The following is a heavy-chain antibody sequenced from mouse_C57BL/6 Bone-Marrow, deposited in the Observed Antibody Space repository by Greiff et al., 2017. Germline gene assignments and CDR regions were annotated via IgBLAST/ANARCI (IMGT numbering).Heavy chain of an antibody. CDR2: IYPRSGNT. D-gene: IGHD2-3*01. Sequence: VQLQQSGAELARPGASVKLSCKASGYTFTSSGISWVKQRTGQGLEWIGEIYPRSGNTYYNEKFKGKATLTADKSSSTAYMELRSLTSEDSAVYFCARWVGYCPFAYWGQGTLVTVSA. CDR1: GYTFTSSG. V-gene: IGHV1-81*01. J-gene: IGHJ3*01. CDR3: ARWVGYCPFAY.